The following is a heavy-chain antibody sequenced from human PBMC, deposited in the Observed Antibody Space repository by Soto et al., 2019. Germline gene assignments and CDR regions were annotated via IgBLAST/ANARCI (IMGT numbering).Heavy chain of an antibody. J-gene: IGHJ4*02. CDR1: GLTFSSYA. Sequence: EVQLLESGGGLVQPGGSLRLSCAASGLTFSSYAMSWVRQAPGRGLEWVSTIRGSGGSTYYEDSVKGRSSISRDNSNNTMYQQINRLRAADTAVYYCAKDPDATLYWTGTTFDYLGQGTLVTVSP. V-gene: IGHV3-23*01. CDR2: IRGSGGST. D-gene: IGHD1-1*01. CDR3: AKDPDATLYWTGTTFDY.